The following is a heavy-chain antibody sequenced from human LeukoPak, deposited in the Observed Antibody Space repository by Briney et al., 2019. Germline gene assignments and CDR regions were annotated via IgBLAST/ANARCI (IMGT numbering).Heavy chain of an antibody. CDR1: GFTFSTYA. V-gene: IGHV3-33*06. J-gene: IGHJ4*02. D-gene: IGHD6-25*01. Sequence: GRSLRLSCAASGFTFSTYAMHWVRQAPGKGLQWVAFIWPDGSKKYYADSVKGRFAISRENSKNTVYLQMNDLRPEDTALYFCAKISSSAESNFDYWGQGTLLTVSS. CDR2: IWPDGSKK. CDR3: AKISSSAESNFDY.